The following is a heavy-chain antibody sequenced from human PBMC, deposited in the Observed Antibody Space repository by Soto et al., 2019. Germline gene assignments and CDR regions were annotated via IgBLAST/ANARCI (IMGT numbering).Heavy chain of an antibody. CDR1: GGSFSGYY. V-gene: IGHV4-34*01. D-gene: IGHD3-22*01. CDR2: INHSGST. J-gene: IGHJ4*02. Sequence: QVQLQQWGAGLLKPSETLSLTCAVYGGSFSGYYWSWIRQPPGKGLEWIGEINHSGSTNYNPSLKSRVTISVDTSKSQFSLTLSSVTAADTAVYYCAGRTYYYDSGGYPYWGQGTLVTVSS. CDR3: AGRTYYYDSGGYPY.